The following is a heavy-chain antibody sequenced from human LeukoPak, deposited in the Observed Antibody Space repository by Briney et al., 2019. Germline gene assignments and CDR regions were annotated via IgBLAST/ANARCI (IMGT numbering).Heavy chain of an antibody. Sequence: PSETLSLTCTVSGGSISSGYWSWIRQPPGKGLEWIGYIYYSGSTHYNPSLKSRVTISVDTSKNQFSLKLSSVTAADTAVYHCARGRSGGDWFDPWGQGTLVTVSS. CDR3: ARGRSGGDWFDP. J-gene: IGHJ5*02. V-gene: IGHV4-59*01. CDR1: GGSISSGY. D-gene: IGHD3-10*01. CDR2: IYYSGST.